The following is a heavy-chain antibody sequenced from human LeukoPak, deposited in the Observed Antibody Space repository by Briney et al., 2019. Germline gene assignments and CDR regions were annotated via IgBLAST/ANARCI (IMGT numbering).Heavy chain of an antibody. CDR3: ARLHLYYDILTPRYFDL. CDR2: IYYTGRA. V-gene: IGHV4-59*08. J-gene: IGHJ2*01. CDR1: TDSMTSYY. D-gene: IGHD3-9*01. Sequence: SETLSLTCSVSTDSMTSYYWSWIRQPPGKGLEWIGYIYYTGRANYNPSLKSRVSISVDTSKNQLSLKFSSVTAAGTAVYFCARLHLYYDILTPRYFDLWGRGTLVTVSS.